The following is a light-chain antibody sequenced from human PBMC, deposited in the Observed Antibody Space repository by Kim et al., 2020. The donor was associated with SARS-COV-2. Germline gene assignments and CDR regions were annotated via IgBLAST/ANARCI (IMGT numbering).Light chain of an antibody. Sequence: ASVGDRVTITCRASQAISNYLAWFQQKPEEVPKRLIYAASSLQSGVPSRFSGSGSGTEFTLTISSLQPEDFATYYCLQHNSYPITFGQGTRLEIK. CDR3: LQHNSYPIT. CDR1: QAISNY. J-gene: IGKJ5*01. V-gene: IGKV1-17*03. CDR2: AAS.